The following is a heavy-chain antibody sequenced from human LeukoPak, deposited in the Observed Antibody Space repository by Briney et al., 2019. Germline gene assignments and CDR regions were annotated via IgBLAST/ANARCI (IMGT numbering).Heavy chain of an antibody. J-gene: IGHJ2*01. CDR2: LIPIFGTA. D-gene: IGHD2-8*01. CDR3: ARDVDCTNGVCHGYFDL. Sequence: ASVNVSCKASGGTFSSYAISWVRQAPGQGLEWMGGLIPIFGTANYAQKFQGRVTITTDESTSTAYMELSSLRSEDTAVYYCARDVDCTNGVCHGYFDLWGRGTLVTVFS. V-gene: IGHV1-69*05. CDR1: GGTFSSYA.